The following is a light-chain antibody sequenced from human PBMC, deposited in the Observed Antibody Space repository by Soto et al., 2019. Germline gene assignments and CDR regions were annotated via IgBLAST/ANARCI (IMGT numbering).Light chain of an antibody. V-gene: IGKV3-15*01. CDR1: QTVSSN. Sequence: EIVMTQSPATLSVSPGERATLSCRASQTVSSNLAWYQQKPGQVPRVLIFGASTRATGIPARFSGSGSGTEVTLTISSLQSEDFAVYYFQQYHKWPPFTFGQGTKLEIK. J-gene: IGKJ2*01. CDR2: GAS. CDR3: QQYHKWPPFT.